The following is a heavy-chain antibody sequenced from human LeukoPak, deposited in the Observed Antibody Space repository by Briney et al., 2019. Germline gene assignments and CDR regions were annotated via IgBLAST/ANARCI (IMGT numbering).Heavy chain of an antibody. J-gene: IGHJ4*02. Sequence: PGGSLRLSCAASGFTFSSYAMHWVRQAPGKGLEGVAVISYDGSNKYYADSVKGRFTISRDNSKKTLYLQMNSLRAEDTAVYSCARDLSYGDSGFDYWGQGTLVTVSS. V-gene: IGHV3-30-3*01. CDR3: ARDLSYGDSGFDY. CDR2: ISYDGSNK. D-gene: IGHD4-17*01. CDR1: GFTFSSYA.